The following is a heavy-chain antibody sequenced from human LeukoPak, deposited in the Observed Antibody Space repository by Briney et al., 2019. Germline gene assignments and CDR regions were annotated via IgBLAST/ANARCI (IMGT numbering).Heavy chain of an antibody. CDR2: ISSSSSTI. V-gene: IGHV3-48*01. CDR3: ARGRIAVAGTEGGTFDY. J-gene: IGHJ4*02. Sequence: GGSLRLSCAASGFTFSSYSMNWVRQAPGKGLEWVSYISSSSSTIYYADSVKGRFTISRDNAKNSLYLQMNSLRAEDTAVYYCARGRIAVAGTEGGTFDYWGQGTLVTVSS. D-gene: IGHD6-19*01. CDR1: GFTFSSYS.